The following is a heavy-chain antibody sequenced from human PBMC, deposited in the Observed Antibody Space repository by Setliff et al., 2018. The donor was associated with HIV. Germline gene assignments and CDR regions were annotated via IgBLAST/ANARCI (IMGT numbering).Heavy chain of an antibody. Sequence: PSETLSLTCSVSGGSISSDCCYWGWIRQPPGKGLEWIASIYYSGYTYSNPSLKSRVTISVGTSKNQFSLKLNSVTAADTAVYYCARRGTHGAFDIWGQGTMVTVSS. CDR1: GGSISSDCCY. J-gene: IGHJ3*02. CDR2: IYYSGYT. CDR3: ARRGTHGAFDI. V-gene: IGHV4-39*01. D-gene: IGHD3-10*01.